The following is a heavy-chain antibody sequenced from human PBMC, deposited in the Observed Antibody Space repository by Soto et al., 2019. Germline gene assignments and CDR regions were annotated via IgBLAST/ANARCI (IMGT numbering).Heavy chain of an antibody. J-gene: IGHJ6*02. Sequence: QVQLVQSGAEVKKPGSSVKVSCKASGGTFSSYAISWVRQAPGQGLEWMGGIIPIFGTANYAQKFQGRVTITAXXSXSXXYMELSSLRSEDTAVYYCARGRGIQRWPYYYGMDVWGQGTTVTVSS. CDR2: IIPIFGTA. CDR3: ARGRGIQRWPYYYGMDV. V-gene: IGHV1-69*12. D-gene: IGHD5-18*01. CDR1: GGTFSSYA.